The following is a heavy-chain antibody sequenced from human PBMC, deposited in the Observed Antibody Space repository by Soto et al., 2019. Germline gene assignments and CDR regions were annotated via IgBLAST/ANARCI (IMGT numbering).Heavy chain of an antibody. D-gene: IGHD6-6*01. CDR2: INAGNGNT. Sequence: ASVKVSCKASGYTFTSYAMHWVRQAPGQRLEWMGWINAGNGNTKYSQKFQGRVTITRDTSASTAYMELSSLRSEDAAVYYCARDISGYSSSYNWFDPWGQGTLVTVSS. J-gene: IGHJ5*02. CDR1: GYTFTSYA. V-gene: IGHV1-3*01. CDR3: ARDISGYSSSYNWFDP.